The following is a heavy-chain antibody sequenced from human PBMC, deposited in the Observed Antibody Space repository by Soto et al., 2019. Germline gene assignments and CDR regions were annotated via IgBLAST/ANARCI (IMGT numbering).Heavy chain of an antibody. J-gene: IGHJ6*02. V-gene: IGHV4-61*08. CDR1: GGSISSGGYY. CDR3: ARLGCSGGSCYSFYYYGMDV. D-gene: IGHD2-15*01. CDR2: IYYSGST. Sequence: SETLSLTCTVSGGSISSGGYYWSWIRQHPGKGLEWIGYIYYSGSTNYNPSLKSRVTISVDTSKNQFSLKLSSVTAADTAVYYCARLGCSGGSCYSFYYYGMDVWGQGTTVTVSS.